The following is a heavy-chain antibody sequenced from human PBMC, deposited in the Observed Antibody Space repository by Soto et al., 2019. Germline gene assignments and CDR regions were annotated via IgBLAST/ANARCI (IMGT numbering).Heavy chain of an antibody. CDR3: ARDSDYYKADY. CDR1: GFTFNGYW. J-gene: IGHJ4*02. V-gene: IGHV3-7*01. D-gene: IGHD2-21*02. Sequence: EVQLVESGGGLVQPGGSLRLSCAASGFTFNGYWMGWVRQAPGKGLEWVASIMKDGGEKKYVDSVKGRFTISRDNAKNSVSLQMNSLRADDTAIYYCARDSDYYKADYWGQGTLVIVSS. CDR2: IMKDGGEK.